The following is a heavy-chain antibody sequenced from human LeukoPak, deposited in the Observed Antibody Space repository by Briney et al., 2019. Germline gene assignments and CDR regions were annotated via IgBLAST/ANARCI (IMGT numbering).Heavy chain of an antibody. J-gene: IGHJ5*02. D-gene: IGHD3-10*01. V-gene: IGHV4-30-4*01. CDR1: GGSISSGDYY. CDR2: IYYSGST. Sequence: SETLSLTCTVSGGSISSGDYYWSWIRQPPGKGLEWIGYIYYSGSTYYNPSLKSRVTISVDTSKNQFSLKLSSVTAADTAVYYCARDLGDYYGSGSYFDPWGQGTLVTVSS. CDR3: ARDLGDYYGSGSYFDP.